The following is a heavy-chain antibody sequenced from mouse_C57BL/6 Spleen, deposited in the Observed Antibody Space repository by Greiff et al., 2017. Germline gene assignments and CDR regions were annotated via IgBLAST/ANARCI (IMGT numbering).Heavy chain of an antibody. D-gene: IGHD2-2*01. CDR2: INPSTGGT. CDR1: GYSFTGYY. V-gene: IGHV1-42*01. J-gene: IGHJ4*01. CDR3: ARLWLRGNYYAMDY. Sequence: VQLQQSGPELVKPGASVKISCKASGYSFTGYYMNWVKQSPEKSLEWIGEINPSTGGTTYNQKFKAKATWTVDNSSSTAYMQLKSLTSEDSAVYYCARLWLRGNYYAMDYWGQGTSVTVSS.